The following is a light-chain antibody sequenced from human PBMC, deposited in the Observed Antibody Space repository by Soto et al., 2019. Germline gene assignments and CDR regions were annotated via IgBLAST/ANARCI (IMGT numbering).Light chain of an antibody. Sequence: DLQMTQSPSSLSASVGDRVTITCRASQRISAYLNWYQQKPGEAPKLLIFDVSVLESGVPSRFSGSGSETDFTLSITSLQPEDFATYYCLQTYSPPLAFGPGTTVDFK. CDR2: DVS. J-gene: IGKJ3*01. V-gene: IGKV1-39*01. CDR3: LQTYSPPLA. CDR1: QRISAY.